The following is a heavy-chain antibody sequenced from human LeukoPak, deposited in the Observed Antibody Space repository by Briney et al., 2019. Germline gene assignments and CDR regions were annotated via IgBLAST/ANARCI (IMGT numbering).Heavy chain of an antibody. CDR3: ARDWDSGYDPFDY. Sequence: GGSLRLSCAASGFTFSSYSMNWVRQAPGKGLEWVSSISSSSSYIYYADSVKGRFTISRDNAKNSLYPQMNSLRAEDTAVYYCARDWDSGYDPFDYWGQGTLVTVSS. J-gene: IGHJ4*02. D-gene: IGHD5-12*01. CDR1: GFTFSSYS. V-gene: IGHV3-21*01. CDR2: ISSSSSYI.